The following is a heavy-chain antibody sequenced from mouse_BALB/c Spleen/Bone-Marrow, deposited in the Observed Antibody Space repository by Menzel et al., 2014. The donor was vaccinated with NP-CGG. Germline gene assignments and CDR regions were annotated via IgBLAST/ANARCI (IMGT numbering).Heavy chain of an antibody. V-gene: IGHV4-1*02. Sequence: EVQVVESGGGLVQPGGSLKLSCAASGFDFSRCWMTWVRQAPGKGLEWIGEINPDSSTINYTPSLKDKFIISRDNAKNTLYLQMSKVRSEDTALYYCAKNYYYGYVAYWGQGTLVTVSA. CDR1: GFDFSRCW. D-gene: IGHD1-2*01. CDR2: INPDSSTI. CDR3: AKNYYYGYVAY. J-gene: IGHJ3*01.